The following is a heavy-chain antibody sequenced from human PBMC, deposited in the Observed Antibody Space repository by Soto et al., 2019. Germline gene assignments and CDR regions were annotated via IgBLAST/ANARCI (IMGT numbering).Heavy chain of an antibody. Sequence: EVQLVESGGCLVKPGGSLRLSCAASGFTFNTYDMNWGRQAPGKGLEWVSAITTSSDYIYYADSLKGRITISRDNAKNSLFLQMNSLRDEDTAVYYCVRSGTARLLRHSWFDTWGQGTLVTVSS. CDR3: VRSGTARLLRHSWFDT. J-gene: IGHJ5*02. CDR1: GFTFNTYD. CDR2: ITTSSDYI. D-gene: IGHD2-21*01. V-gene: IGHV3-21*01.